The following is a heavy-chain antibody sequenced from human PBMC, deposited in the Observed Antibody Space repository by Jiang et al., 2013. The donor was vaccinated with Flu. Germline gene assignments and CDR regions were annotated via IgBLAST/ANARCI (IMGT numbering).Heavy chain of an antibody. CDR2: IHYSGNT. Sequence: GPGLVKPSQTLSLTCTVSGGSISSGDYYWSWIRQHPGKGLEWLGYIHYSGNTYYNPSLKSRLTVSVDTSQNQFSLRLSSLTAADTALYYCARGTYYYGSGSYYFDCWGQG. V-gene: IGHV4-31*03. D-gene: IGHD3-10*01. J-gene: IGHJ4*02. CDR1: GGSISSGDYY. CDR3: ARGTYYYGSGSYYFDC.